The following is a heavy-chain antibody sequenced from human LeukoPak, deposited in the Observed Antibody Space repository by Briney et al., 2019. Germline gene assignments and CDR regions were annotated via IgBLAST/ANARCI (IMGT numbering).Heavy chain of an antibody. CDR3: AKDDGYYYGSGSYPGEYYFDY. V-gene: IGHV3-23*01. D-gene: IGHD3-10*01. CDR2: ISGSGGST. CDR1: GFTFSSYA. J-gene: IGHJ4*02. Sequence: GGSLRLSCTASGFTFSSYAMSWVRQAPGKGLEWVSAISGSGGSTYYADSVKGRFTIFRDNSKNTLYLQMNSLRAEDTAVYYCAKDDGYYYGSGSYPGEYYFDYWGQGTLVTASS.